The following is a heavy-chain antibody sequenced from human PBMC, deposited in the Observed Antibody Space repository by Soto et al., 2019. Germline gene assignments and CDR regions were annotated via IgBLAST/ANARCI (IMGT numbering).Heavy chain of an antibody. V-gene: IGHV3-7*03. D-gene: IGHD3-9*01. CDR2: IKQDGSAT. Sequence: EVQLVESGGGLVQPGGSLRLSCAVSGFTFSSYWMGWVRQAPGKGLEWVANIKQDGSATFYVDSVKGRFTISRDNAKKSLFLQMNSLRVEDTAVYFCARLLTGYARDLWGQGTLVSVSS. J-gene: IGHJ5*02. CDR1: GFTFSSYW. CDR3: ARLLTGYARDL.